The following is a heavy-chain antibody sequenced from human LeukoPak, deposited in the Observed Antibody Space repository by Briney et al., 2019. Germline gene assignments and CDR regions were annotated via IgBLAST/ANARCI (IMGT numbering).Heavy chain of an antibody. CDR1: GFTVSSNY. D-gene: IGHD1-1*01. V-gene: IGHV3-53*05. CDR2: IYSGGST. CDR3: AKNEFVYSYMDV. J-gene: IGHJ6*03. Sequence: GGSLRLSCAAPGFTVSSNYMSWVRQAPGKGLEWVSVIYSGGSTYYADSVKGRFTVSRDNSKNTLYLQMSSLRPEDTAVYYCAKNEFVYSYMDVWGKGTTVTVSS.